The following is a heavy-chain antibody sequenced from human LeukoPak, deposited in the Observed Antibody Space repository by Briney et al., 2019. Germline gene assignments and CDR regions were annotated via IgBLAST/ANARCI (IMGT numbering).Heavy chain of an antibody. D-gene: IGHD3-22*01. CDR1: GFTFSTYG. V-gene: IGHV3-30-3*01. Sequence: GGSLRLSCAASGFTFSTYGVHWVRQAPGKGLEWVAVISYDGGNKYYADSVKGRFTNSRDNSKNTLYLQMDSPRPEDTALYYCARALYYDRSPLDYWGQGTLVTVSS. CDR3: ARALYYDRSPLDY. CDR2: ISYDGGNK. J-gene: IGHJ4*02.